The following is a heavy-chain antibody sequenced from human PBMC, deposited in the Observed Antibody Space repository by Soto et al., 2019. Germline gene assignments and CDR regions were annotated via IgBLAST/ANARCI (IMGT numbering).Heavy chain of an antibody. CDR2: IYFRGTT. D-gene: IGHD5-18*01. V-gene: IGHV4-59*08. CDR1: GGSISSYY. Sequence: SETLSLTCTVSGGSISSYYWSWIRQPPGKGLEWIGYIYFRGTTNYNPSLKSRVTMSADTSKNQFSLKLSSVTAADTAVYYCARLSRGYSYGSFSWGQGTLVTVSS. J-gene: IGHJ5*02. CDR3: ARLSRGYSYGSFS.